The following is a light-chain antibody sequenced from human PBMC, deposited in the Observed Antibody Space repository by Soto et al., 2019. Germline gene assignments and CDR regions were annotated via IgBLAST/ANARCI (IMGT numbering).Light chain of an antibody. Sequence: LTQSPGTLSVSKGERATITCRASQSVSSSVAWYQQKPSEAPRLLNYGACSGATGIPALCGGGGAREDFPLTISRLEPEDVAVYYCQHYGCSLTFGGGTKVDIK. V-gene: IGKV3-20*01. CDR3: QHYGCSLT. CDR2: GAC. J-gene: IGKJ4*01. CDR1: QSVSSS.